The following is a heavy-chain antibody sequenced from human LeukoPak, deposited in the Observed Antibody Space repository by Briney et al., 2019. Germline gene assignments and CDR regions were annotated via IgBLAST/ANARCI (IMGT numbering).Heavy chain of an antibody. CDR2: IYYSGST. D-gene: IGHD2-2*02. CDR3: ARVRSPGIVVVPAAIMRYNWFDP. V-gene: IGHV4-59*01. J-gene: IGHJ5*02. CDR1: GGSFSGYY. Sequence: PSETLSLTCAVYGGSFSGYYWSWIRQPPGKGLEWIGYIYYSGSTNYNPSLKSRVTISVDTSKNQFSLKLSSVTAADTAVYYCARVRSPGIVVVPAAIMRYNWFDPWGQGTLVTVSS.